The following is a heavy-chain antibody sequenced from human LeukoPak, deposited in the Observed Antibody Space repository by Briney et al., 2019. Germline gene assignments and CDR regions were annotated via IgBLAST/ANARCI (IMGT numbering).Heavy chain of an antibody. Sequence: GGSLRLSCAASGYTFSSYGMSWVRQAPGKGLEWDSAISGSGGSTYYADSVKGRFTISRDNSKNTLYLQMNSLRAEDTAVYYCAKENYGDYVGLDAFDIWGQGTMVTVSS. J-gene: IGHJ3*02. CDR1: GYTFSSYG. D-gene: IGHD4-17*01. V-gene: IGHV3-23*01. CDR3: AKENYGDYVGLDAFDI. CDR2: ISGSGGST.